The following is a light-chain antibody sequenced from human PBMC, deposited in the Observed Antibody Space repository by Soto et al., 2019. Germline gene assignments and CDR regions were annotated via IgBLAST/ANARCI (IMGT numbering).Light chain of an antibody. CDR3: QQYNNWPPLT. CDR2: GAS. J-gene: IGKJ5*01. V-gene: IGKV3-15*01. CDR1: QSVSSN. Sequence: EIVMTQAPATLSVSPGERATLSCRASQSVSSNLAWYQQKPGHAPSLLIYGASTRSTGIPAMFSGSGSGTEVTLTISILQSEDFAVYYCQQYNNWPPLTFGQGTRLEIK.